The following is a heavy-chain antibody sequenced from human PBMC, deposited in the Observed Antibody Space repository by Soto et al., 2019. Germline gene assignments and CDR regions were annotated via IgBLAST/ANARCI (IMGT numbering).Heavy chain of an antibody. Sequence: QLVESGGGLAQPGRSLRLSCVTSGFTFTRYSMNWVRQAPGKGLEWVSSISSTTNYIYYGDSMKGRFTISRDNAKNSLYLEMNSLRAEDTAVYYCARESEDLTSNFDYWGQGTLVTVSS. CDR2: ISSTTNYI. J-gene: IGHJ4*02. V-gene: IGHV3-21*06. CDR1: GFTFTRYS. CDR3: ARESEDLTSNFDY.